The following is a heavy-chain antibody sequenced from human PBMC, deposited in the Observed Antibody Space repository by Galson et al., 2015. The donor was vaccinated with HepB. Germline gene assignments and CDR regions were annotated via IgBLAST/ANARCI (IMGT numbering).Heavy chain of an antibody. CDR3: AKPLFTGGGYGEY. V-gene: IGHV3-64*01. CDR2: INSNGDRT. D-gene: IGHD5-18*01. Sequence: SLRLSCAASGFTFSSYSMHWVRQAPGKGLEYVSAINSNGDRTYYGNSVKGRFTISRDNSKSTLYLQMGSLRAEDMAVYYCAKPLFTGGGYGEYWGQGTLVTVSS. J-gene: IGHJ4*02. CDR1: GFTFSSYS.